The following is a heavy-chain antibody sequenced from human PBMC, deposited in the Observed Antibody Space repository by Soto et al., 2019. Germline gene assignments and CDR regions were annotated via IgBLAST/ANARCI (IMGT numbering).Heavy chain of an antibody. CDR3: ARSLTEGYCTITGCYTRPLYGMDV. CDR2: INPNSGGT. D-gene: IGHD2-2*02. Sequence: ASVKVSCKASGYTFTDYYLHWVRQAPGQGLEWMGWINPNSGGTNYAQKFQGRVTVTRDTPTSTAYMELSRLTSDDTAVYYCARSLTEGYCTITGCYTRPLYGMDVWGQGATVTVSS. CDR1: GYTFTDYY. J-gene: IGHJ6*02. V-gene: IGHV1-2*02.